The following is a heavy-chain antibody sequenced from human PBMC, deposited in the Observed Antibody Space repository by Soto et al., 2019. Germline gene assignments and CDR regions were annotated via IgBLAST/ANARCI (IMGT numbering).Heavy chain of an antibody. J-gene: IGHJ6*02. CDR1: GFTFSSYA. D-gene: IGHD1-26*01. Sequence: GGSLGLSCAASGFTFSSYAMSWVRQAPGKGLEWVSAISGSGGSTYYADSVKGRFTISRDNSKNTLYLQMNSLRAEDTAVYYCAKGTRWELPTNYYYYGMDVRGQGTTVTVSS. V-gene: IGHV3-23*01. CDR2: ISGSGGST. CDR3: AKGTRWELPTNYYYYGMDV.